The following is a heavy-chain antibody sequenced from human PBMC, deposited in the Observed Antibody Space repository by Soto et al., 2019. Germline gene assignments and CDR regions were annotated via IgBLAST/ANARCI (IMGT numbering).Heavy chain of an antibody. D-gene: IGHD3-3*01. J-gene: IGHJ6*03. V-gene: IGHV3-73*01. CDR2: IRSKANSYAT. CDR1: GFTFSGSA. Sequence: GGSLRLSCAASGFTFSGSAMHWVRQASGKGLEWVGRIRSKANSYATAYAASVKGRFTISRDDSKNTAYLQMNSLKTEDTAVYYYTSSRFLEWLPAPYYMDVWGKGTSVTVSS. CDR3: TSSRFLEWLPAPYYMDV.